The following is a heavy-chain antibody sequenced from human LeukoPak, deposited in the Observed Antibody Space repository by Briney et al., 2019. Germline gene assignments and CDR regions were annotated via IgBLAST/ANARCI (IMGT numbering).Heavy chain of an antibody. D-gene: IGHD3/OR15-3a*01. CDR2: ISAYNKR. CDR1: GYTFTSYG. Sequence: GASVKVSCKASGYTFTSYGINWVRQAPGQGLEWMGWISAYNKRNYAQKFQGRVTMTTDTSTSTAYMELRNLRSDDTAVYYCARWTNWFDPWGQGTLVTVSS. V-gene: IGHV1-18*01. J-gene: IGHJ5*02. CDR3: ARWTNWFDP.